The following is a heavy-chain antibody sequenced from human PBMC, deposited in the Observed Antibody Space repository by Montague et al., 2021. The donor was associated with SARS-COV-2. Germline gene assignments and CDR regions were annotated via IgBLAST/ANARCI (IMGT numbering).Heavy chain of an antibody. CDR1: GFTFSSYW. CDR3: ARDSRIVGATGGMDV. CDR2: IKPDGGEK. Sequence: SLRLSRAASGFTFSSYWMSWVRQTPGKGLEWVANIKPDGGEKHYVDSVKGRFTISRDNAKNLLNLQMDSLRAEDTALYYCARDSRIVGATGGMDVWGQGTTVIVSS. D-gene: IGHD1-26*01. V-gene: IGHV3-7*03. J-gene: IGHJ6*02.